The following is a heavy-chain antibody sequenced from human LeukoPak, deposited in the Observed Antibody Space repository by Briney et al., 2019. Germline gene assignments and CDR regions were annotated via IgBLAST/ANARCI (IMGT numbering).Heavy chain of an antibody. CDR1: GGTFSSYA. D-gene: IGHD2-2*02. V-gene: IGHV1-69*01. CDR2: IIPIFGTA. J-gene: IGHJ1*01. Sequence: SVKVSCKASGGTFSSYAISWVRQAPGQGLEWMGGIIPIFGTANYAQKFQGRVTITADESTSAAYMELSSLRSEDTAVYYCARDCSSTSCYTALGYFQHWGQGTLVTVSS. CDR3: ARDCSSTSCYTALGYFQH.